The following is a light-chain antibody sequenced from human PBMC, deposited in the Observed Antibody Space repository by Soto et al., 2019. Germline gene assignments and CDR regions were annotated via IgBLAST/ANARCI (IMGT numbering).Light chain of an antibody. CDR1: QDISIY. J-gene: IGKJ4*01. CDR2: AAS. Sequence: DIQMTQSPSSLSASVGDRVTITCRASQDISIYLAWFQQKPGKVPKLLIYAASTLQSGVPSRFRGSKSGTDFTLTISSLQPEDVATYYCQRYNGAPHTFGGGTKVEIE. V-gene: IGKV1-27*01. CDR3: QRYNGAPHT.